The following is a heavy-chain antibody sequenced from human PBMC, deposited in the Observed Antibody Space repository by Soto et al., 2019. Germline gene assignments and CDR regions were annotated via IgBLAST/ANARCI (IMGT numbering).Heavy chain of an antibody. D-gene: IGHD3-9*01. J-gene: IGHJ4*02. Sequence: GASVKVSCKASGYTFTSYGISWVRQAPGQGLEWMGWISAYNGNTNYAQKLQGRVTMTTDTSTSTAYMELRSLRSDDTAVYYCVYFDWLLPSAYWGQGTLVTVSS. V-gene: IGHV1-18*01. CDR1: GYTFTSYG. CDR2: ISAYNGNT. CDR3: VYFDWLLPSAY.